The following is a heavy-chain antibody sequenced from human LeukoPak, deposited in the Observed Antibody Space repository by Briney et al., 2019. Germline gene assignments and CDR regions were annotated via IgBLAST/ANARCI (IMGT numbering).Heavy chain of an antibody. Sequence: ASVKVSCKAPGYTFTSYGISWVRQATGQGLEWMGWMNPNSGNTGYAQKFQGRVTMTRNTSISTAYMELSSLRSEDTAVYYCAGGLYGGNRLRYYFDYWGQGTLVTVSS. D-gene: IGHD4-23*01. CDR1: GYTFTSYG. V-gene: IGHV1-8*02. CDR2: MNPNSGNT. CDR3: AGGLYGGNRLRYYFDY. J-gene: IGHJ4*02.